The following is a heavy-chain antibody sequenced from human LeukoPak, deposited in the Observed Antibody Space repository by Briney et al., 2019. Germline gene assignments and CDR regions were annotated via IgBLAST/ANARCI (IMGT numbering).Heavy chain of an antibody. Sequence: GGSLGLSCAASGFTFSSYWVHWVRQAPGKGLVWVSRINSDGSSTSYADSVKGRFTISRDNAKNTLYLQMNSLRAEDTAVYYCARDPASYYYDSSGAPWWFDPWGQGTLVTVSS. V-gene: IGHV3-74*01. D-gene: IGHD3-22*01. CDR3: ARDPASYYYDSSGAPWWFDP. J-gene: IGHJ5*02. CDR2: INSDGSST. CDR1: GFTFSSYW.